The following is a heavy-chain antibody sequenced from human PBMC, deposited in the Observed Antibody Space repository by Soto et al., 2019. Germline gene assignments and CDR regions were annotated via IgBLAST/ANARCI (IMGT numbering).Heavy chain of an antibody. CDR3: AKNRLANSPYYYYYYGMDV. CDR1: GFTFNNYG. Sequence: GSLRLSCAASGFTFNNYGMHWVRQAPGKGLEWVAVISYDGSNKYYAESVKGRFTISRDRSKNTLYLQMNSLRAEDTAVYYCAKNRLANSPYYYYYYGMDVWGQGTTVTVSS. J-gene: IGHJ6*02. D-gene: IGHD6-25*01. CDR2: ISYDGSNK. V-gene: IGHV3-30*18.